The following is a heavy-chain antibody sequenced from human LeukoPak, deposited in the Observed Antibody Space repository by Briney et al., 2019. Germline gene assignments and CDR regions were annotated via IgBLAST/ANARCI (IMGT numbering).Heavy chain of an antibody. Sequence: GGSLRLSCGASGFIFSSYSVNWVRRAPGKGLEWVSSISSNSRYIYYADSVKGRFTISRDNAKNSLYLQMNSRRAKDTAVYYRAGDQCYWGQRDPGTASS. D-gene: IGHD6-19*01. V-gene: IGHV3-21*01. CDR1: GFIFSSYS. J-gene: IGHJ4*02. CDR2: ISSNSRYI. CDR3: AGDQCY.